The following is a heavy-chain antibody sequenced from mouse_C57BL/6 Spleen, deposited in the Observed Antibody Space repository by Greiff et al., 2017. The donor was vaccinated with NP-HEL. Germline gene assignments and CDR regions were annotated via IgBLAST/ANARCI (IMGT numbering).Heavy chain of an antibody. D-gene: IGHD1-1*01. CDR2: IDPETGGT. Sequence: QVQLKESGAELVRPGASVTLSCKASGYTFTDYEMHWVKQTPVHGLEWIGAIDPETGGTAYNQKFKGKAILTADKSSSTAYMELRSLTSEDSAVYYCTRRVYGWFAYWGQGTLVTVSA. CDR3: TRRVYGWFAY. CDR1: GYTFTDYE. J-gene: IGHJ3*01. V-gene: IGHV1-15*01.